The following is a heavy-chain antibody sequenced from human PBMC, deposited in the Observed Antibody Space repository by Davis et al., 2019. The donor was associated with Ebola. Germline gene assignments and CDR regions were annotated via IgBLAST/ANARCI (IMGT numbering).Heavy chain of an antibody. Sequence: PSETLSLTCTVSGGSISSYYWSWIRQPPGKGLEWIGYIYYSGSTNYNPSLKSRVTISVDTSKNQFSLKLSSVTAADTAVYYCARDRQVPFRDGYNWTFDYWGQGTLVTVSS. J-gene: IGHJ4*02. V-gene: IGHV4-59*12. CDR1: GGSISSYY. D-gene: IGHD5-24*01. CDR2: IYYSGST. CDR3: ARDRQVPFRDGYNWTFDY.